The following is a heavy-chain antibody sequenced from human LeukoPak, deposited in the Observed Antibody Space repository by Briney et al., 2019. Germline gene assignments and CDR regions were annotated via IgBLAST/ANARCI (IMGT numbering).Heavy chain of an antibody. D-gene: IGHD4-17*01. V-gene: IGHV4-39*02. J-gene: IGHJ4*02. CDR2: IYYSGNT. CDR3: AREGLYGDYVWSLDY. CDR1: GGSISSSSYY. Sequence: SETLSLTCTVSGGSISSSSYYWGWIRQPPGKGLEWIGSIYYSGNTYYNPSLKSRVTISVDTSKNQFSLKLSSVTAADTAVYYCAREGLYGDYVWSLDYWGQGTLVTVSS.